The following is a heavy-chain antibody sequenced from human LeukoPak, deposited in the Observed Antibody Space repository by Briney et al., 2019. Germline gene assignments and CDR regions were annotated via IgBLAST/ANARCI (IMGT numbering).Heavy chain of an antibody. J-gene: IGHJ4*02. V-gene: IGHV4-39*07. CDR1: GFTFSSYS. CDR2: IYYSGST. CDR3: ARAPEPRDYYDSSRTFDY. D-gene: IGHD3-22*01. Sequence: GSLRLSCAASGFTFSSYSMNWVRQPPGKGLEWIGSIYYSGSTYYNPSLKSRVTISVDTSKNQFSLKLGSVTAADTAVYYCARAPEPRDYYDSSRTFDYWGQGTLVTASS.